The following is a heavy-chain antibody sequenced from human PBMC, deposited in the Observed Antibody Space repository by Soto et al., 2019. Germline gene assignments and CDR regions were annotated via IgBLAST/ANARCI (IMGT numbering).Heavy chain of an antibody. J-gene: IGHJ5*02. CDR3: ARQRVQLWFDP. CDR1: GASISSYY. CDR2: IYYSGST. V-gene: IGHV4-59*08. D-gene: IGHD5-18*01. Sequence: PSEILSLTCTVSGASISSYYWSWIRQPPGKGLEWIGYIYYSGSTNYNPSLKSRVTISVDTSKNQFSLKLSSVTAADTAVYYCARQRVQLWFDPWGQGTLVTVS.